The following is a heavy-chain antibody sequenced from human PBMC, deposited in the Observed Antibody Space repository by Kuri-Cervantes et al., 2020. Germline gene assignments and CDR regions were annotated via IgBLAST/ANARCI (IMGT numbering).Heavy chain of an antibody. D-gene: IGHD3-10*01. Sequence: ASVKVSCKASGYTFTSYGISWVRQAPGQGLEWMGWISAYNGNTNYAQKLQGRVTMTTDTPTSTAYMELRSLRSDDTAVYYCASGYGSGSYHYYGMDVWGQGTTVTVSS. CDR3: ASGYGSGSYHYYGMDV. J-gene: IGHJ6*02. CDR2: ISAYNGNT. V-gene: IGHV1-18*01. CDR1: GYTFTSYG.